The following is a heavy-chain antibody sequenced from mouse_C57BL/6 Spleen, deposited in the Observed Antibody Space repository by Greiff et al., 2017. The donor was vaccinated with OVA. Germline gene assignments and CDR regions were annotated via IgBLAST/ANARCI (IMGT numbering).Heavy chain of an antibody. CDR1: GYTFTDYY. CDR3: ARGDGSSYGNAMDY. CDR2: IYPGSGNT. V-gene: IGHV1-76*01. D-gene: IGHD1-1*01. J-gene: IGHJ4*01. Sequence: QVQLKESGAELVRPGASVKLSCKASGYTFTDYYINWVKQRPGQGLEWIARIYPGSGNTYYNEKFKGKATLTAEKSSSTAYMQLSSLTSEDSAVYFCARGDGSSYGNAMDYWGQGTSVTVSS.